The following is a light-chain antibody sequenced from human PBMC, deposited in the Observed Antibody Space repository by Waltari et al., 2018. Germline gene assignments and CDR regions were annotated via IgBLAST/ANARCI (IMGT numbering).Light chain of an antibody. CDR3: QVWDSDRDHYV. Sequence: SSALIQPPSVSVAPGNTATIPFGGTDIVGTTFPWSLQKSGQAPTLVIYHNSNRPSGLPQRVSGSKSGGTAALTINRVEAGDEGDYFCQVWDSDRDHYVFGSGTTVSVL. V-gene: IGLV3-21*01. CDR1: DIVGTT. CDR2: HNS. J-gene: IGLJ1*01.